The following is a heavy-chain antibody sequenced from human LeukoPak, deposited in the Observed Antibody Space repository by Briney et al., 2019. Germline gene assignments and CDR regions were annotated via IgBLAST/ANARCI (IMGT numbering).Heavy chain of an antibody. D-gene: IGHD5-18*01. V-gene: IGHV1-46*01. CDR1: GYTFTSYY. CDR2: INPSGGST. Sequence: GASVKVSCKASGYTFTSYYMHWVRQAPGQGLEWMGIINPSGGSTSYAQKFQGRVTMTRDTSTSTVYMELSSLRSEDTAVYYCATTLYDTAMAIYWGQGTLVTVSS. J-gene: IGHJ4*02. CDR3: ATTLYDTAMAIY.